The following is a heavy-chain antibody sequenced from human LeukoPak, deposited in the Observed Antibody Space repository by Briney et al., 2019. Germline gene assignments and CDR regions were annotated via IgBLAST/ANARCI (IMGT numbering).Heavy chain of an antibody. J-gene: IGHJ4*02. V-gene: IGHV4-39*07. D-gene: IGHD6-13*01. CDR3: ARDLAAAGFDY. CDR2: ICYSGST. Sequence: SETLSLTCTVSGGSISSSSYYWGWIRQPPGKGLEWIGSICYSGSTYYNPSLKSRVTISVDTSKNQFSLKLSSVTAADTAVYYCARDLAAAGFDYWGQGTLVTVSS. CDR1: GGSISSSSYY.